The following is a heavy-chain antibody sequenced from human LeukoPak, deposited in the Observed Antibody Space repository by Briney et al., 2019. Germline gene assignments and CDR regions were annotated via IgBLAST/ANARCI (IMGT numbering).Heavy chain of an antibody. Sequence: GGSLRLSCTASGFFVSNNYMNWVRQAPGKGLEWVSVLYSGGTTYYADSVKGRFTISRDNSKNTLYLQMNSLRAEDTAVYYCARDSSSSWIDYWGQGTLVTVSS. V-gene: IGHV3-53*01. CDR3: ARDSSSSWIDY. CDR1: GFFVSNNY. CDR2: LYSGGTT. J-gene: IGHJ4*02. D-gene: IGHD6-13*01.